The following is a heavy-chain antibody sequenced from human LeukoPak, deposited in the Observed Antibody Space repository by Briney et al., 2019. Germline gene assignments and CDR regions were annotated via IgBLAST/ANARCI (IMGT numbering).Heavy chain of an antibody. Sequence: GASVKVSCKASGYTFTGYYMHWVRQAPGQGLEWMGWINPNSGGTNYAQKFQGRVTMTGDTSISTEDMELNRLRSDDTAVYYCARDVIAAAGNVGYWGQGTLVTVSS. D-gene: IGHD6-13*01. V-gene: IGHV1-2*02. CDR1: GYTFTGYY. J-gene: IGHJ4*02. CDR2: INPNSGGT. CDR3: ARDVIAAAGNVGY.